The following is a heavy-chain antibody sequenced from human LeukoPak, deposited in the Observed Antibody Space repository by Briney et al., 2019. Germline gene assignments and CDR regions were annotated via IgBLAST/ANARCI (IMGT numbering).Heavy chain of an antibody. D-gene: IGHD3-3*01. V-gene: IGHV3-66*01. CDR1: GFTVSSTY. Sequence: GGSLRLSCAASGFTVSSTYMSWVRQAPGKGLEWVSVFYSGDTTYYANSVKGRFTISRDSSKNMLYLQMNSLRAEDTAVYYCARESGWGLPHAFDFWGQGTMVTVSS. CDR3: ARESGWGLPHAFDF. CDR2: FYSGDTT. J-gene: IGHJ3*01.